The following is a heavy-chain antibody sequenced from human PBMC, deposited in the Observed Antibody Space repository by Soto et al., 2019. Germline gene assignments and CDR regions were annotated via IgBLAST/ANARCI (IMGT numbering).Heavy chain of an antibody. CDR3: AHGRGSSSWYPLYY. CDR1: GDSVSSNSAA. D-gene: IGHD6-13*01. Sequence: SQTLSLTCAISGDSVSSNSAAWNWIRQSPSRGLEWLGRTYYRSKWYNDYAVSVKSRITINPDTSKKQFSLQLNSVTPEDTAVYYCAHGRGSSSWYPLYYWGQGTLVTVSS. CDR2: TYYRSKWYN. V-gene: IGHV6-1*01. J-gene: IGHJ4*02.